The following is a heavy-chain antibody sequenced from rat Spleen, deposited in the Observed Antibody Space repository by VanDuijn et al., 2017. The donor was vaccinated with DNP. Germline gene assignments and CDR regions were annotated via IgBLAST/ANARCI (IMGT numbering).Heavy chain of an antibody. CDR1: GFTFSDYN. V-gene: IGHV5S23*01. Sequence: EVQLVESGGGLVQPGRSLKLSCTASGFTFSDYNIAWLRQAPTKGLEWVATISTSGGSTYYRDSVKGRFTISRDNAKSTLYLQMNSLRSEDTATYYCTRGDYWGQGVMVTVSS. CDR2: ISTSGGST. CDR3: TRGDY. J-gene: IGHJ2*01.